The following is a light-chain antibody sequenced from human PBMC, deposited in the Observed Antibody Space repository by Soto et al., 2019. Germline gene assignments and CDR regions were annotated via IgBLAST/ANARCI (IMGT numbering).Light chain of an antibody. CDR3: QQTFSNLLS. CDR1: ESISDY. V-gene: IGKV1-39*01. J-gene: IGKJ4*01. CDR2: SAS. Sequence: IQLTQSPSSLSASVGDRVTIARRASESISDYLNWYQHKPGEAPKVLVYSASTLRGGVPSRFSGTGSGTEFTLTISSLQPEDVATYYCQQTFSNLLSFGGGTKVEIK.